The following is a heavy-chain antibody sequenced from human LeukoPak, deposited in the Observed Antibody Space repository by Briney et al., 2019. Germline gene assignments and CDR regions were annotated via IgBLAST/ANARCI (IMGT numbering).Heavy chain of an antibody. CDR1: GFTVSSNY. Sequence: GGSLRLSCAASGFTVSSNYMSWVRQAPGKGLEWVSVIYSGGSTYYADSVKGRFTISRDNSKSTLYLQMNSLRAEDTAVYYCARVDLSSGWHFYYYGMDVWGQGTTVTVSS. J-gene: IGHJ6*02. CDR2: IYSGGST. CDR3: ARVDLSSGWHFYYYGMDV. D-gene: IGHD6-19*01. V-gene: IGHV3-53*01.